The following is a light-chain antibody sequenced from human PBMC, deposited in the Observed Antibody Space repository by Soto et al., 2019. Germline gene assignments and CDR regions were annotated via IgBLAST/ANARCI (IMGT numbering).Light chain of an antibody. CDR2: GAS. CDR3: QQYNNWPS. CDR1: QSVSDSS. V-gene: IGKV3-15*01. Sequence: EIVFTQSPGTLSLSPGERATLSCRASQSVSDSSLAWYQHKPGKAPRLLIYGASTRATGIPARLSGSGSGTEFTLTIRSLQSEDSAVYYCQQYNNWPSFGQGTRLEIK. J-gene: IGKJ5*01.